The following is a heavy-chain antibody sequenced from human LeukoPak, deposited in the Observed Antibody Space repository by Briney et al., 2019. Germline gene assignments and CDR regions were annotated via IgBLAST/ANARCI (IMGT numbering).Heavy chain of an antibody. CDR1: GPSFSNYE. D-gene: IGHD4-11*01. V-gene: IGHV3-48*03. CDR3: AARPQRLPDY. J-gene: IGHJ4*02. CDR2: ISGSGSTI. Sequence: PGGSLRPSCAASGPSFSNYEMNWVRQAAGKGLEWVSYISGSGSTIYYADSVRSRFTISRDNAKNSLFLQMNSLRAEDTAVYYCAARPQRLPDYWGQGTPVTVSS.